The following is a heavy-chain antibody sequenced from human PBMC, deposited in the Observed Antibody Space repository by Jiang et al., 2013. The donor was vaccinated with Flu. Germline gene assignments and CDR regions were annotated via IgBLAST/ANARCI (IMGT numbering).Heavy chain of an antibody. Sequence: VQLLESGGGVVQPGMSLRLSCAASGFTFSSAVMHWVRQSPGKGLEWVARISHDGVYKTYSDSVRGRFTISRDNSKNTLSLLTNSLRADDTAVYYCAQDGSDTWSLDYWGQGTLVTVSS. J-gene: IGHJ4*02. CDR2: ISHDGVYK. D-gene: IGHD1-26*01. CDR3: AQDGSDTWSLDY. CDR1: GFTFSSAV. V-gene: IGHV3-30*18.